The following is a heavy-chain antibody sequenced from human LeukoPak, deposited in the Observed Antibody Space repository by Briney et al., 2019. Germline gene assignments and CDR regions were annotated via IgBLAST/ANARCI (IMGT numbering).Heavy chain of an antibody. J-gene: IGHJ3*02. CDR3: AREKYSLRHASDI. Sequence: SQTLSLTCTVSGGSISSGSYYWSWIRQPAGKGLEWIGYIYYSGSTNYNPSLKSRVTISVDTSKNQFSLKLSSVTAADTAVYYCAREKYSLRHASDIWGQGTMVTVSS. CDR2: IYYSGST. V-gene: IGHV4-61*10. CDR1: GGSISSGSYY. D-gene: IGHD5-18*01.